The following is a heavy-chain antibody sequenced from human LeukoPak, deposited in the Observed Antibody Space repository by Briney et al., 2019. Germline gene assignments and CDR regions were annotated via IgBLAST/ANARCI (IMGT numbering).Heavy chain of an antibody. CDR2: ISAYSGET. J-gene: IGHJ5*02. D-gene: IGHD6-13*01. CDR1: GYTYTTYG. Sequence: ASVKVSCKASGYTYTTYGISWVRQAPGQGLEWMGWISAYSGETNYAQKLQGRATMTSDSSTRTAYVELRSLRSDDTAVYYCARDRGIAAADSFDPWGQGILVTVSS. V-gene: IGHV1-18*01. CDR3: ARDRGIAAADSFDP.